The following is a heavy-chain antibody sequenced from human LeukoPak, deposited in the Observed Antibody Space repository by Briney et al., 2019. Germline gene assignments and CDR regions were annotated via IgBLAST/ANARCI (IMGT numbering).Heavy chain of an antibody. D-gene: IGHD2-21*02. CDR2: IIPIFGTA. J-gene: IGHJ4*02. CDR3: AREGAYCGGDCYSDY. V-gene: IGHV1-69*01. CDR1: GGTFSSYA. Sequence: SVKVSCKASGGTFSSYAISWVRQAPGQGLEWMGGIIPIFGTANYAQKFQGRVTITADESTSTAYMELSSLRSEDTAVYYCAREGAYCGGDCYSDYWGQGTLVTVSS.